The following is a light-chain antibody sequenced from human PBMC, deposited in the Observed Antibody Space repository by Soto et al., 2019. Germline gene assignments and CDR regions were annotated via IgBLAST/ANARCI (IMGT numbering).Light chain of an antibody. Sequence: DIQMTQSPSSLSASVGDRVTITCRASQSISSYLNWYQQKPGKAPKLLIYAASTLQSGVPSRFSGSGSGTDFTLTISSLQPEPFATYYYQQSYSTPQTFGQGPKVELK. V-gene: IGKV1-39*01. CDR2: AAS. CDR1: QSISSY. CDR3: QQSYSTPQT. J-gene: IGKJ1*01.